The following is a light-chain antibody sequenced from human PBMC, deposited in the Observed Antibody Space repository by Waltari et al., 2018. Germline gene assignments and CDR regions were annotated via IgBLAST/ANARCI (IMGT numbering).Light chain of an antibody. CDR3: SSFAGSSQML. CDR1: SSDVGGFDY. V-gene: IGLV2-8*01. CDR2: EVS. J-gene: IGLJ2*01. Sequence: QSALTQPPSASGSPGQSVTISCTGTSSDVGGFDYVSWYQQQPGKVPRLMIYEVSKRPSGVPDRFSGSKSGNTASLTVSGLQVEDEADYYCSSFAGSSQMLFGGGTKLTVL.